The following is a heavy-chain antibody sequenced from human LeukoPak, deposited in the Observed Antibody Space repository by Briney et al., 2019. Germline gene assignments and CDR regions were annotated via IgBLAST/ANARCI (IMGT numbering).Heavy chain of an antibody. CDR1: GFTFSSYG. Sequence: GRSLRLSCAASGFTFSSYGMHWVRQAPGKGLEWVSAISGSGGSTYYADSVKGRFTISRDNSKNTLYLQMNSLRAEDTAVYYCAKEGDRFSGSYRHGGQGTLVTVS. J-gene: IGHJ4*02. CDR2: ISGSGGST. CDR3: AKEGDRFSGSYRH. D-gene: IGHD1-26*01. V-gene: IGHV3-23*01.